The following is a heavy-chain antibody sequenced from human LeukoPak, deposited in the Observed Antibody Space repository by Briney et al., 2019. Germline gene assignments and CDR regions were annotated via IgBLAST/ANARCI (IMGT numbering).Heavy chain of an antibody. J-gene: IGHJ4*02. D-gene: IGHD3-9*01. CDR1: GFTFSSYG. Sequence: GGSLRLSCTASGFTFSSYGMSWVRQAPGKGLEWVSAISGSGGSTYYADSVKGRFTISRDNSKNTLYLQMNSLRAEDTAVYYCAKYSFTVFDEFDYWGQGTLVTVSS. CDR3: AKYSFTVFDEFDY. V-gene: IGHV3-23*01. CDR2: ISGSGGST.